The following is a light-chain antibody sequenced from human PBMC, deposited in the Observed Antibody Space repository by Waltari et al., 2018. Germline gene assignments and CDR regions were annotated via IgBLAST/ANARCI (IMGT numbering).Light chain of an antibody. CDR1: QSVAKY. V-gene: IGKV3-20*01. J-gene: IGKJ1*01. Sequence: EIVLTQSPGSLSLSPGERATLSCKASQSVAKYLAWYQQKPGQAPRLLIYHASIRATGIPDRFSGSGYGTDFSLTISRLEPEDFAVYFCQKYVNLPATFDQGP. CDR2: HAS. CDR3: QKYVNLPAT.